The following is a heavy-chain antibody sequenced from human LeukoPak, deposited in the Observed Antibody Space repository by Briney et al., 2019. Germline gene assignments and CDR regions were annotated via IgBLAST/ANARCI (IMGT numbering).Heavy chain of an antibody. CDR2: IRYDGSNK. J-gene: IGHJ4*02. V-gene: IGHV3-30*02. CDR1: GFTFSSYG. Sequence: PGRSLRLSCAASGFTFSSYGMHWVRQAPGKGLEWVAFIRYDGSNKYYADSVKGRFTISRDNSKNTLYLQMNSLRAEDTAVYYCAKDYYDSSGSITGPDYWGQGTLVTVSS. D-gene: IGHD3-22*01. CDR3: AKDYYDSSGSITGPDY.